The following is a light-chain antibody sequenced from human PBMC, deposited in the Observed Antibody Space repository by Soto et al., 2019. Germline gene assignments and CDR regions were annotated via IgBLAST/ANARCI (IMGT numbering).Light chain of an antibody. CDR2: NTI. V-gene: IGLV7-43*01. CDR1: TGAVTSGYF. Sequence: QAVVTQEPSLTVSRGGTVTLTCASSTGAVTSGYFPSWFQQKPGQAPTALIYNTINKHSWTPARFSGSLLEGKAALTLSGVQPEDEAEYYFLLYYGGAQLFGGGTKVTVL. J-gene: IGLJ2*01. CDR3: LLYYGGAQL.